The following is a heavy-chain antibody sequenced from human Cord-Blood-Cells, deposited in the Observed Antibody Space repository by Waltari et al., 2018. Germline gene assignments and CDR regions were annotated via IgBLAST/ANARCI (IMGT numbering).Heavy chain of an antibody. CDR3: AREAGAAAALDY. J-gene: IGHJ4*02. Sequence: QVQLVQSGAEVKKLGASVKVSCKASGYTFTSYYMHWVRQAPGQGLEWMGINNTSGGSTSYAQKFQGRVSRTRETSAGTGYRGLSSVRSEDRAVYYCAREAGAAAALDYWGQGTLVTVSS. V-gene: IGHV1-46*01. D-gene: IGHD2-2*01. CDR2: NNTSGGST. CDR1: GYTFTSYY.